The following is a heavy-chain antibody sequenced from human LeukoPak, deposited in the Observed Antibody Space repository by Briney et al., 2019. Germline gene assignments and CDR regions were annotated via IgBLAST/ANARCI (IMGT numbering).Heavy chain of an antibody. CDR2: FSGGGTS. CDR3: ARDIGEADTTFDY. Sequence: GGSLRLSCAASGFTSGIYAMSWVRQAPGKGLEWVSAFSGGGTSYYADSVKGRFTLSRDNAKNTLYLQMNSLRAEDTAVYYCARDIGEADTTFDYWGQGTLVTVSS. CDR1: GFTSGIYA. V-gene: IGHV3-23*01. J-gene: IGHJ4*02. D-gene: IGHD1-1*01.